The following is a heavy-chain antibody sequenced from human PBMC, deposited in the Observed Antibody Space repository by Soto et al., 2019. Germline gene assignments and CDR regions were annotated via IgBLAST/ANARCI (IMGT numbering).Heavy chain of an antibody. Sequence: PVGSLRLSCAASGFSFSSCAMHWVRQAPGKGLEWVAVISYDGTNKYYADSVKGRFIISRDNSKSTLYLQMNSLRTEDTAVYYCAKAVTTVTPLGYDSWGQGILVTVSS. CDR3: AKAVTTVTPLGYDS. J-gene: IGHJ4*02. CDR2: ISYDGTNK. CDR1: GFSFSSCA. D-gene: IGHD4-17*01. V-gene: IGHV3-30*18.